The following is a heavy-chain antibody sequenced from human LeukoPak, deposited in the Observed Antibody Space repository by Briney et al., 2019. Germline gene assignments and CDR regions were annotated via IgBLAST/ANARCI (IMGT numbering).Heavy chain of an antibody. CDR2: INPNSGGT. J-gene: IGHJ6*03. Sequence: ASVKVSCKASGYTFTGYYMHWVRRAPGQGLEWMGWINPNSGGTNYAQKFQGRVTMTRDTSISTAYMELRSLRSDDTAVYYCARSSYDFWSGYPRNKNYYYYYMDVWGKGTTVTVSS. CDR3: ARSSYDFWSGYPRNKNYYYYYMDV. D-gene: IGHD3-3*01. V-gene: IGHV1-2*02. CDR1: GYTFTGYY.